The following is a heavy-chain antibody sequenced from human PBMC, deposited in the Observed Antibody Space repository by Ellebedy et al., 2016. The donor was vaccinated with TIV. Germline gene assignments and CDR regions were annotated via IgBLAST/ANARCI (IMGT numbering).Heavy chain of an antibody. D-gene: IGHD6-25*01. CDR1: GFTFSDYF. Sequence: GGSLRLSCEASGFTFSDYFMSWIRQAPGKGLEWVSYISSRSDYTKYADSVNGRFTISRDNTKNSLYLQMNSLRVEDTAVYYCARIRYSSGAADFDYWGQGTLVTVSS. J-gene: IGHJ4*02. V-gene: IGHV3-11*03. CDR2: ISSRSDYT. CDR3: ARIRYSSGAADFDY.